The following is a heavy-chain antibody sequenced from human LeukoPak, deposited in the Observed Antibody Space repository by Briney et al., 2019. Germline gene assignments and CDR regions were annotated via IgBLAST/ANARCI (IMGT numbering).Heavy chain of an antibody. CDR3: ARSDDYGDYVFDY. D-gene: IGHD4-17*01. V-gene: IGHV4-30-4*01. Sequence: SETLSLTCTVSGGSISSGDYYWSWIRQPPGKGLEWIGYIYYSGSTYYNPSLKSRVTISVDTSKNQFPLKLSSVTAADTAVYYCARSDDYGDYVFDYWGQGTLVTVSS. CDR2: IYYSGST. CDR1: GGSISSGDYY. J-gene: IGHJ4*02.